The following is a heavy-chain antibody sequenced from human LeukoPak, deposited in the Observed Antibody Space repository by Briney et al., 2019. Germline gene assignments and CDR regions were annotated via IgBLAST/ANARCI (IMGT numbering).Heavy chain of an antibody. V-gene: IGHV3-15*05. Sequence: GGSLRLSCAASGFTFSNAWMSWVRQAPGKGLEWVGRIKSKTDGGTTDYAAPVKGRFTISRENARNTLYLQMNSLTAEDTAVYYCVRDLILVWTPGDDFDHWGQGTLVTVSS. CDR2: IKSKTDGGTT. D-gene: IGHD3-16*01. CDR1: GFTFSNAW. J-gene: IGHJ4*02. CDR3: VRDLILVWTPGDDFDH.